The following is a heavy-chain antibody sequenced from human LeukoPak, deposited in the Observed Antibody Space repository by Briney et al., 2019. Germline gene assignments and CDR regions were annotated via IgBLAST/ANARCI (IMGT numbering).Heavy chain of an antibody. D-gene: IGHD6-13*01. CDR3: ARRVASANDAFDI. Sequence: GGSLRLSCAASGFTFGSYSMNWVRQAPGKGLEWVSSISSGSTYIYYGDSLKGRFTISRDNAKNSLYLQMNSLRAEDTAVYYCARRVASANDAFDIWGQGTMVTVSS. J-gene: IGHJ3*02. CDR1: GFTFGSYS. CDR2: ISSGSTYI. V-gene: IGHV3-21*01.